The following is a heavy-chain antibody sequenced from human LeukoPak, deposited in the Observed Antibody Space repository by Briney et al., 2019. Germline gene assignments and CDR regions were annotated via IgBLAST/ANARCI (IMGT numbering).Heavy chain of an antibody. CDR2: IIPIFGTA. V-gene: IGHV1-69*06. CDR3: ARLRTSLNIVVVPAAFDY. D-gene: IGHD2-2*01. CDR1: GGTFSSYA. Sequence: SVKVSCKASGGTFSSYAISWVRQAPGQGLEWMGGIIPIFGTANYAQKFQGRVTITADKSTSTAYMELSSLRSEDTAVYYCARLRTSLNIVVVPAAFDYWGQGTLVTVSS. J-gene: IGHJ4*02.